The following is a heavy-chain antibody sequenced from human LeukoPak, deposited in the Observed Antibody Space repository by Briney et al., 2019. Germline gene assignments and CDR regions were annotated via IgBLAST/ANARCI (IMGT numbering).Heavy chain of an antibody. CDR1: GYSISSGYY. CDR3: ARQRYCSSTSCSGWFDP. V-gene: IGHV4-38-2*01. J-gene: IGHJ5*02. CDR2: NYHSGST. D-gene: IGHD2-2*01. Sequence: SETLSLTCAVSGYSISSGYYWGWIRQPPGKGLEWIGSNYHSGSTYYNPSLKSRVTISVDTSKNQFSLKLSSVTAADTAVYYCARQRYCSSTSCSGWFDPWGQGTLVTVSS.